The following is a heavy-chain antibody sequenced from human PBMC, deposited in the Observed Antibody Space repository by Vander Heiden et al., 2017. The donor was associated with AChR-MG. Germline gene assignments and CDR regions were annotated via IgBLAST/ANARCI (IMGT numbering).Heavy chain of an antibody. CDR2: IYWDDDK. J-gene: IGHJ4*02. D-gene: IGHD3-9*01. CDR1: GFSLSTSGVG. Sequence: QITLKESDPTLVKPTQTLTLTCTFSGFSLSTSGVGVGWIRQPPGKALEWLALIYWDDDKRYSPSLKSRLTITKDTSKNQVVLTMTNMDPVDTATYYCAHSSGILTGWTFDYWGQGTLVTVSS. V-gene: IGHV2-5*02. CDR3: AHSSGILTGWTFDY.